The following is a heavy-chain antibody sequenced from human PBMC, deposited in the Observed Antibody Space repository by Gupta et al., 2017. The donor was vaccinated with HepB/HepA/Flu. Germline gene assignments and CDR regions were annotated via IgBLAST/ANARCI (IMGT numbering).Heavy chain of an antibody. D-gene: IGHD1-1*01. CDR2: ISWNSDTI. Sequence: EVQLVESGGGLVQPGWSLRLSCAASGFTFDDCAMHWVRQPPGKGLEWVSSISWNSDTIGYADSVKGRFTISRDNAKNSLYLRLDGVRAEDTAFYYCARSLGRRDPYDIWGQGTMVSVSS. CDR1: GFTFDDCA. V-gene: IGHV3-9*01. J-gene: IGHJ3*02. CDR3: ARSLGRRDPYDI.